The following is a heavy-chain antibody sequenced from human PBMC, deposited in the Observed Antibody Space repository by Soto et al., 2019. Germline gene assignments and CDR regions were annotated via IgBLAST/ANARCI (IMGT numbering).Heavy chain of an antibody. D-gene: IGHD6-19*01. Sequence: ASVKVSCKASGYTFTSYAMHWVRQAPGQRLEWMGLINAGNGNTKYSQKFQGRVTITRDTSASTAYMELSSLRSEDTAVYYCARDRGSGWPYWYFDLWGRGTLVTVSS. J-gene: IGHJ2*01. CDR1: GYTFTSYA. CDR2: INAGNGNT. V-gene: IGHV1-3*01. CDR3: ARDRGSGWPYWYFDL.